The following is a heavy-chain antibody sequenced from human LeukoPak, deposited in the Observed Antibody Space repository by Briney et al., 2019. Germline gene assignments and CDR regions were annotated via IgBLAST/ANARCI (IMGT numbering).Heavy chain of an antibody. CDR3: ARDYDLIVVVPAAMGY. D-gene: IGHD2-2*01. Sequence: EASVKVSCKASGYTFTGYYMHWVRQAPGQGLEWMGWINPNSGGTNYAQKFQGRVTMTRDTSISTAYMELSRLRSDDTAVYYCARDYDLIVVVPAAMGYWGQGTLVTVSS. V-gene: IGHV1-2*02. CDR2: INPNSGGT. CDR1: GYTFTGYY. J-gene: IGHJ4*02.